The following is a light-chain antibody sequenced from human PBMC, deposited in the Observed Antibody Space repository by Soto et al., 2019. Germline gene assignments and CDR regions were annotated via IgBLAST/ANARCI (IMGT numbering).Light chain of an antibody. Sequence: EIVLTQSPCTLSLSPGERATLSCRASQSVSSSYLAWYQQKPGQAPRLLIYGASGRTTGIPDRFSGSGSGTDFTLTISRLEPEDYAVYYCQQYGSSPRFTFGPGTKVDIK. J-gene: IGKJ3*01. CDR3: QQYGSSPRFT. V-gene: IGKV3-20*01. CDR1: QSVSSSY. CDR2: GAS.